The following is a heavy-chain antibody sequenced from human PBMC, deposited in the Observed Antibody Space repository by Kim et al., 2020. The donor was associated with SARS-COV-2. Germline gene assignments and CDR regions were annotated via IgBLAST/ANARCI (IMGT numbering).Heavy chain of an antibody. V-gene: IGHV4-59*13. CDR1: GGSISSYY. CDR2: IYYSGST. D-gene: IGHD3-10*01. CDR3: ARTVWFGEEGYDY. J-gene: IGHJ4*02. Sequence: SETLSLTCTVSGGSISSYYWSWIRQPPGKGLEWIGYIYYSGSTNYNPSLKSRVTISVDTSKNQFSLKLSSVTAADTAVYYCARTVWFGEEGYDYWGQGTL.